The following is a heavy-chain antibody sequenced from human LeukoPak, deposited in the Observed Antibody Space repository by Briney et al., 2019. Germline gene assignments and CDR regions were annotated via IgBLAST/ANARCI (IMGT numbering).Heavy chain of an antibody. D-gene: IGHD3-22*01. V-gene: IGHV3-53*05. CDR3: AKGSKVVVFTRDHYMDV. CDR2: IYSGGST. Sequence: PGGSLRLSCAASGLTVSRNYMSWVRQAPGKGLESVSVIYSGGSTYYADSVRGRFTISRDNSKNTLYLQMNSLRAEDTAVYYCAKGSKVVVFTRDHYMDVWGKGTTVTISS. CDR1: GLTVSRNY. J-gene: IGHJ6*03.